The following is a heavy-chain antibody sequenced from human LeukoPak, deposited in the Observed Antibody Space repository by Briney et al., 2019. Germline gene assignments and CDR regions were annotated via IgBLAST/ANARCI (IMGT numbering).Heavy chain of an antibody. V-gene: IGHV3-21*01. J-gene: IGHJ4*02. Sequence: GGSLGLSCAASGFTFSSYSMNWVRQAPGKGLEWVSSISSSSSYIYYADSVKGRFTISRDNAKNSLYLQMNSLIAEDTAVYYCARDAKIAVAAKTYYFDYWGQGTLVTASS. CDR1: GFTFSSYS. CDR3: ARDAKIAVAAKTYYFDY. D-gene: IGHD6-19*01. CDR2: ISSSSSYI.